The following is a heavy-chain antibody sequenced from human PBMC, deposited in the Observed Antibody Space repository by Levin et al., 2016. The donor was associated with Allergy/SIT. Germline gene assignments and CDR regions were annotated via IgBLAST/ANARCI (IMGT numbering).Heavy chain of an antibody. D-gene: IGHD3-10*01. CDR3: TTDPRPYYYGSGSPGDY. CDR1: GFTFSNAW. J-gene: IGHJ4*02. Sequence: GESLKISCAASGFTFSNAWMSWVRQAPGKGLEWVGRIKSKTDGGTTDYAAPVKGRFTISRDDSKNTLYLQMNSLKTEDTAVYYCTTDPRPYYYGSGSPGDYWGQGTLVTVSS. V-gene: IGHV3-15*01. CDR2: IKSKTDGGTT.